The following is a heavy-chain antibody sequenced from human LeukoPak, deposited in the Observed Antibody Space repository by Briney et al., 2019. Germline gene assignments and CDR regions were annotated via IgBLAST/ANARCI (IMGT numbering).Heavy chain of an antibody. CDR1: GFTVSSNY. Sequence: GGSLRLSCAASGFTVSSNYMTWVRQAPRKGLEWVSVIFGGGSTYYADSVKGRFTISRDNSKNTLFLQMNSLRVEDTAVYYCARGPGGYDNWGQGTLVTVSS. CDR2: IFGGGST. CDR3: ARGPGGYDN. D-gene: IGHD3-16*01. V-gene: IGHV3-66*01. J-gene: IGHJ4*02.